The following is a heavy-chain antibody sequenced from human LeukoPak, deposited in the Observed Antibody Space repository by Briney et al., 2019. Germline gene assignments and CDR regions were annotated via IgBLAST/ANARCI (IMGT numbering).Heavy chain of an antibody. V-gene: IGHV1-2*02. CDR3: AGDIGSGSYYRFDY. Sequence: ASVKVSCKASGYTFTGYYMHWVRQAPGQGLEWMGWINPNGGGTNYAQKFQGRVTMTRDTSISTAYMELSRLRSDDTAVYYCAGDIGSGSYYRFDYWGQGTLVTVSS. CDR2: INPNGGGT. D-gene: IGHD3-10*01. CDR1: GYTFTGYY. J-gene: IGHJ4*02.